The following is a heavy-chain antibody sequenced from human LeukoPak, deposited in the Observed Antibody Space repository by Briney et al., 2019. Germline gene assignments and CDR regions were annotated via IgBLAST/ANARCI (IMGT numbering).Heavy chain of an antibody. CDR3: AKALGSYGHMDV. Sequence: GGSLRLSCPASAFTFTNFAMSRVRQAPGKGLKWGSGTLASGATTYYADPGKGRFTSSRDNSKNTLDLQMNSLRAEDTAVYYCAKALGSYGHMDVWGKGTTVTVSS. V-gene: IGHV3-23*01. CDR1: AFTFTNFA. J-gene: IGHJ6*03. CDR2: TLASGATT. D-gene: IGHD5-18*01.